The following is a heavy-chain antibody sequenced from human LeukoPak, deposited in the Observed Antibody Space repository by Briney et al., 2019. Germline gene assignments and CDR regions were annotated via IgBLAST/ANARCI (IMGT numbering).Heavy chain of an antibody. J-gene: IGHJ4*02. D-gene: IGHD2-8*01. Sequence: SETLSLTCAVYGGSFSGYYWSWIRQPPGKGREWIGEINHSGSTNYNPSLKSRVTISVDTSKNQFSLKLSSVTAADTAVYYCARMVVLMVYAIPNYFAYWGQGTLVTVSS. CDR2: INHSGST. V-gene: IGHV4-34*01. CDR1: GGSFSGYY. CDR3: ARMVVLMVYAIPNYFAY.